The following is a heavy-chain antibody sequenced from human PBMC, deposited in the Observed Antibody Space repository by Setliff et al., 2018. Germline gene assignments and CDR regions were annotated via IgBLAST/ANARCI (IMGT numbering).Heavy chain of an antibody. V-gene: IGHV4-4*02. CDR1: GGSISSSNW. J-gene: IGHJ5*02. Sequence: TLSLTCAVSGGSISSSNWWSWVRQPPGKGLEWIGEIYHSGSTNYNPSLKSRVTISVDKSKNQFSLKLSSVTAADTAVYYCARETTYSSSWYGWFDPWGQGTLVTVSS. CDR3: ARETTYSSSWYGWFDP. CDR2: IYHSGST. D-gene: IGHD6-13*01.